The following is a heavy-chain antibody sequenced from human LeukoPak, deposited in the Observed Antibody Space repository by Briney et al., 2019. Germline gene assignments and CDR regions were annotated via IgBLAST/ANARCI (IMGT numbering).Heavy chain of an antibody. CDR3: AGGLAAAGTRGPY. CDR1: GFIFSSDS. J-gene: IGHJ4*02. D-gene: IGHD6-13*01. Sequence: PGGSLRLSCATSGFIFSSDSMIWVRQAPGKGLEWVSSISSTGAYIYYADSLKGRFTISRDNAKNSLYLQMNSLRADDTAVYYCAGGLAAAGTRGPYWGQGTLVTVSS. V-gene: IGHV3-21*01. CDR2: ISSTGAYI.